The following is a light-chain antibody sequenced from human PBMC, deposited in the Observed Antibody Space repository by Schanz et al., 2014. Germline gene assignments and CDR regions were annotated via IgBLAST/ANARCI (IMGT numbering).Light chain of an antibody. CDR2: EVS. CDR3: CSYAGTYTLRV. Sequence: QSALTQPPSVSGSPGQSVTISCTGTSSDVGSYNRVSWYQQPPGTVPKLMIYEVSNRPSGVPDRFSGSKSGNTASLTISGLQAEDEADYYCCSYAGTYTLRVFGGGTKLTVL. V-gene: IGLV2-18*02. J-gene: IGLJ3*02. CDR1: SSDVGSYNR.